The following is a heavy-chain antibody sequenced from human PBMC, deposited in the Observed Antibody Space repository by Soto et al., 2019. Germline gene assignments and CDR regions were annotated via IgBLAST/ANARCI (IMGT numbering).Heavy chain of an antibody. CDR3: AKTPYDFWSSGQYLFDH. V-gene: IGHV3-23*01. Sequence: LRLSCTVSGFTFGSHAMSWVRQAPGKGLECVSGISGSGGTTFYADSVKGRFTISRDNSKKTLYLQMDSLRAEDTAVYYCAKTPYDFWSSGQYLFDHWGQGTLVTVSS. J-gene: IGHJ4*02. D-gene: IGHD3-3*01. CDR2: ISGSGGTT. CDR1: GFTFGSHA.